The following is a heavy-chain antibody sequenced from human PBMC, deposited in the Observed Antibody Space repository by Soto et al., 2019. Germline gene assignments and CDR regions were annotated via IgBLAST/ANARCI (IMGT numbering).Heavy chain of an antibody. Sequence: PSETLSLTCTVSGGSISSGGYYWSWIRQHPGKGLEWIGYIYYSGSTYYNPSLKSRVTISVDTSKNQFSLKLSSVTAADTAVYYCAGQQLAQYYFDYWGQGTLVTVSS. D-gene: IGHD6-13*01. CDR2: IYYSGST. CDR1: GGSISSGGYY. V-gene: IGHV4-31*03. J-gene: IGHJ4*02. CDR3: AGQQLAQYYFDY.